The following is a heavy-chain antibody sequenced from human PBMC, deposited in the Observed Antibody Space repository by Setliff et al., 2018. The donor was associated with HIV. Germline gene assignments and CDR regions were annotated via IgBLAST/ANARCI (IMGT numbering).Heavy chain of an antibody. CDR2: IWYEGSSE. CDR1: GFTFSSYG. Sequence: GGSLRLSCAASGFTFSSYGMHWVRQAPGKGLEWVAIIWYEGSSEYYGDSVKGRFTISRDNAKNTLYLQMTSLRAEDTAVYYCARGPQYNFWGGYLGLWGRGTLVTVSS. D-gene: IGHD3-3*01. CDR3: ARGPQYNFWGGYLGL. V-gene: IGHV3-33*01. J-gene: IGHJ4*02.